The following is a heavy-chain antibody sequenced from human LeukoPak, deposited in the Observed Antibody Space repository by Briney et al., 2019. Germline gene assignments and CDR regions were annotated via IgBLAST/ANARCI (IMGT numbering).Heavy chain of an antibody. CDR1: GDSISSYY. D-gene: IGHD1-26*01. CDR3: AREGGRWELAYFDY. CDR2: IYTSGSS. V-gene: IGHV4-4*07. J-gene: IGHJ4*02. Sequence: SETLSLTCTVSGDSISSYYWSWIRQPAGKGLEWIGRIYTSGSSNYNPSLKSRVTMSIDTPKNQFSLKLSSVTAADTAVYYCAREGGRWELAYFDYWGQGTLVPVSS.